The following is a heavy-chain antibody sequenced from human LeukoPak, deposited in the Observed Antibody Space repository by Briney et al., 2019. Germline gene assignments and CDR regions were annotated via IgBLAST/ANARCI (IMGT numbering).Heavy chain of an antibody. CDR3: AKTRLHQYYFDY. CDR1: GFTFNNYW. V-gene: IGHV3-48*01. D-gene: IGHD1-14*01. CDR2: IVGSSSTI. J-gene: IGHJ4*02. Sequence: PGGSLRLSCAASGFTFNNYWMSWVRQAPGKGLEWVSYIVGSSSTIYYADSVKGRFTISRDNAKNSLYLQMNSLRAEDTAVYYCAKTRLHQYYFDYWGQGTLVTVSS.